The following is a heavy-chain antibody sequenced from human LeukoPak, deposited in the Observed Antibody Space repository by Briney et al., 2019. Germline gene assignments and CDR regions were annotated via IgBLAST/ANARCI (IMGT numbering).Heavy chain of an antibody. D-gene: IGHD3-10*01. J-gene: IGHJ4*02. Sequence: PSENLSLTCAVSGGSISSYYWSWIRQPPGKGLEWIGYIYTSGSTNYNPSLKSRVTISVDTSKNQLSLKLSSVTAADTAVYYCARHGSYGSFDYWGQGTLVTVSS. CDR3: ARHGSYGSFDY. CDR1: GGSISSYY. V-gene: IGHV4-4*09. CDR2: IYTSGST.